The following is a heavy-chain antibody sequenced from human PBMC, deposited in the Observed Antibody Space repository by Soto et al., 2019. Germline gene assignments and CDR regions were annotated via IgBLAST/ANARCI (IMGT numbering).Heavy chain of an antibody. J-gene: IGHJ4*02. CDR1: GGSMSSYY. D-gene: IGHD3-10*01. CDR2: IYYSGST. Sequence: QVQLQESGPGLVKPSETLSLTCTVSGGSMSSYYWSWIRQPPGKGLEWIGYIYYSGSTNYNPSLKSRITISGRTAKNHFTLHLTSVTAADTTVYYCARLYGSCFDYWGQGTLVTVSS. CDR3: ARLYGSCFDY. V-gene: IGHV4-59*08.